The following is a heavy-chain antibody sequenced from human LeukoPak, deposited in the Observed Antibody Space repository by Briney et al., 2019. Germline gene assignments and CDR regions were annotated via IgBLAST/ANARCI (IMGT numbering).Heavy chain of an antibody. Sequence: SETLSLTCTVSGGSVSSGTYYWSWIRQPPGKGLDCVGYIYYSGSTNYNPSLKSRVTISVDTSKNQFSLKLSSVSAADTAVYYCARAYSGSPPTIDYWGQGTLVTVSS. J-gene: IGHJ4*02. D-gene: IGHD1-26*01. V-gene: IGHV4-61*01. CDR1: GGSVSSGTYY. CDR2: IYYSGST. CDR3: ARAYSGSPPTIDY.